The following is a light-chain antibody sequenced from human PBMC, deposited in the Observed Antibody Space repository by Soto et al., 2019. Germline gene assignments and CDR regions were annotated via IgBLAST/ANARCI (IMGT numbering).Light chain of an antibody. J-gene: IGLJ1*01. CDR1: SGHSNYA. CDR3: QTWATGSYV. V-gene: IGLV4-69*01. CDR2: VNSDGSH. Sequence: QLVLTQSPSAPASLGASVKLTCTLSSGHSNYAMAWHQQQSEKGPRYLMKVNSDGSHSKGDGIPDRFSGSSSGAERYLSISSLQSEDEADYYCQTWATGSYVFGTGTKLTVL.